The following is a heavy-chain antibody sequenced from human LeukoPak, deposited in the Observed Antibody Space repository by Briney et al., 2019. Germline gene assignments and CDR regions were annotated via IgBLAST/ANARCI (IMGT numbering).Heavy chain of an antibody. CDR3: ANRGYSSSSGDFDY. D-gene: IGHD6-6*01. V-gene: IGHV3-30*02. J-gene: IGHJ4*02. CDR2: IRYDGSSK. Sequence: PGGSLRLSCATSGFTFSNYGMHWVRQAPGKGLEWVAFIRYDGSSKYYADSVKGRFTISRDKSKNTLYLQMNSLRAEDTAVYYCANRGYSSSSGDFDYWGQGTLVTVSS. CDR1: GFTFSNYG.